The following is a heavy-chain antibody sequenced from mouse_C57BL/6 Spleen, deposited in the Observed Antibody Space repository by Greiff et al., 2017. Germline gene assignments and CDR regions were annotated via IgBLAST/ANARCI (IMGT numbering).Heavy chain of an antibody. CDR3: ARDGYGYPAY. D-gene: IGHD1-1*02. CDR1: GFSLTSYG. V-gene: IGHV2-2*01. CDR2: IWSGGST. J-gene: IGHJ3*01. Sequence: VQLQQSGPGLVQPSQSLSITCTVSGFSLTSYGVHWVRQSPGKGLEWLGVIWSGGSTDYNAAFISRLSISKDNSKSQVFFKMNSLQADDTAIDYCARDGYGYPAYWGQGTLVTVSA.